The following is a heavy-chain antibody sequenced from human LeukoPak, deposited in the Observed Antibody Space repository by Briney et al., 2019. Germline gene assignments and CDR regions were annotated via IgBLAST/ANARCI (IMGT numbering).Heavy chain of an antibody. V-gene: IGHV1-8*01. Sequence: ASVTVSCKASGYTFTSYDINWVRQATGQGLEWMGWMNPNSGNTGYAQKFQGRVTMTRNTSISTAYMELSSLRSEDTAVYYCARVRRTTVTTKGTRYYYYYMDVWGKGTTVTISS. CDR3: ARVRRTTVTTKGTRYYYYYMDV. CDR1: GYTFTSYD. J-gene: IGHJ6*03. CDR2: MNPNSGNT. D-gene: IGHD4-17*01.